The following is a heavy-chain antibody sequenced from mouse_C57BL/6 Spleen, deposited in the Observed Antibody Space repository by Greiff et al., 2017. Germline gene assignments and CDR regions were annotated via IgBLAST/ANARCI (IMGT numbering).Heavy chain of an antibody. D-gene: IGHD2-4*01. CDR1: GYSITSGYY. Sequence: EVKLMESGPGLVKPSQSLSLTCSVTGYSITSGYYWNWIRQFPGNKLEWMGYISYDGSNNYNPSLKNLISITRDTSKNQFFLKLNSVTTEDTATYYCARGGDYDWYFDVWGTGTTVTVSS. J-gene: IGHJ1*03. V-gene: IGHV3-6*01. CDR2: ISYDGSN. CDR3: ARGGDYDWYFDV.